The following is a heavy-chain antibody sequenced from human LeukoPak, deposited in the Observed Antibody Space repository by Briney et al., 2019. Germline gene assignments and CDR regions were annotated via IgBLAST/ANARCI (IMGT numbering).Heavy chain of an antibody. D-gene: IGHD6-6*01. V-gene: IGHV3-23*01. CDR3: ATLVSSSSAY. J-gene: IGHJ4*02. CDR2: LGDSGGSR. Sequence: PGGSMRLSCAASGFTFSNYAMSWVRQAPGKWLEWVSALGDSGGSRYYADSAKGRFTISRDNSKNTVYLQMNSLRAEDTAVYYCATLVSSSSAYWGQGTLVTVSS. CDR1: GFTFSNYA.